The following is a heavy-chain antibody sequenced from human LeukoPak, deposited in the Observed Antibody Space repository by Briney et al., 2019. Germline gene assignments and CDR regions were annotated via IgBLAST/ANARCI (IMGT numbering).Heavy chain of an antibody. CDR3: ARSGTLRYSYGYDNWFDP. J-gene: IGHJ5*02. CDR2: INAGNGNT. D-gene: IGHD5-18*01. CDR1: GYTFTSYA. V-gene: IGHV1-3*03. Sequence: ASVKVSCKASGYTFTSYAMHWVRQAPGQRLEWKGWINAGNGNTKYSQEFQGRVTITRDTSASTAYMELSSLRSEDMAVYYCARSGTLRYSYGYDNWFDPWGQGTLVTVSS.